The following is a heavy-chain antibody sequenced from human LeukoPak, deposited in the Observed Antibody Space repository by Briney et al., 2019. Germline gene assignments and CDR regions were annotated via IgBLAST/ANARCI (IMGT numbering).Heavy chain of an antibody. D-gene: IGHD4-23*01. V-gene: IGHV5-51*01. CDR1: GYSFTNSW. Sequence: GESLQISCKGSGYSFTNSWIAWVRRMPGKGLEWMGIIHLGDSYPKYSPSLQGQVTISADKSINTAYLQWSSLKASDTAMYFCMRPLNGGNVYWGQGTLVTVSS. J-gene: IGHJ4*02. CDR2: IHLGDSYP. CDR3: MRPLNGGNVY.